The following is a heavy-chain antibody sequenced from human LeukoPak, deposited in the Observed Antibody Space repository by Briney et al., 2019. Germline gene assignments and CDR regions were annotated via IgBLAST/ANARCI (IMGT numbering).Heavy chain of an antibody. CDR2: IIPIFGTA. V-gene: IGHV1-69*05. J-gene: IGHJ3*02. CDR3: ARDRYSWKNDAFDI. Sequence: ASVKVSCKASGGTFSSYAISWVRQAPGQGLEWMGGIIPIFGTANYAQKLQGRVTMTTDTSTSTAYMELRSLRSDDTAVYYCARDRYSWKNDAFDIWGQGTMVTVSS. D-gene: IGHD1/OR15-1a*01. CDR1: GGTFSSYA.